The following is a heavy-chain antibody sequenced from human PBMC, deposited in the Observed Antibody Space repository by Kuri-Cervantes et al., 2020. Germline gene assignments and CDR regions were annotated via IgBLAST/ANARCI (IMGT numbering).Heavy chain of an antibody. J-gene: IGHJ4*02. D-gene: IGHD5-12*01. CDR2: IWYDGSNK. Sequence: GGSLRLSCGASGFIFSNSWMHWVRQAPGKGLEWVAVIWYDGSNKYYADSVKGRFTISRDNSKNTLYLQMNSLRAEDTAVYYCAKDKRQGGYGKDYWGQGTLVTVSS. V-gene: IGHV3-30*02. CDR1: GFIFSNSW. CDR3: AKDKRQGGYGKDY.